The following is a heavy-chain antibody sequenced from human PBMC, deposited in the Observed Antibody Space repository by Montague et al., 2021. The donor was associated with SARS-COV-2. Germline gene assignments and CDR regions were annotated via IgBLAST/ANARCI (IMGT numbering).Heavy chain of an antibody. Sequence: SETLSLTCAVSGDSINSEHWWSWVRQPPGKGLGWIVETHQWGGTNYNPSLRSRVSIFLDNSKNQFSLILTSVTAADTAMYYCARAQTTCFIANCVNYFDYWGQGALVAVPT. D-gene: IGHD2-2*01. J-gene: IGHJ4*02. CDR3: ARAQTTCFIANCVNYFDY. V-gene: IGHV4-4*02. CDR1: GDSINSEHW. CDR2: THQWGGT.